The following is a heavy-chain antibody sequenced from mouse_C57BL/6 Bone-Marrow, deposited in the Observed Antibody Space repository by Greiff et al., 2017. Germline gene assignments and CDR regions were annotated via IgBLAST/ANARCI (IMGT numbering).Heavy chain of an antibody. J-gene: IGHJ2*01. CDR2: IHPNSGST. CDR1: GYTFTSYW. Sequence: QVPLQQPGAELVKPGASVKLSCKASGYTFTSYWMHWVKQRPGQGLEWIGMIHPNSGSTNYNEKFKSKATLTVDKSSSTAYMQLSSLTSEDSAVYYCARRAPFYYGNSYYFDYWGQGTTLTVSS. V-gene: IGHV1-64*01. CDR3: ARRAPFYYGNSYYFDY. D-gene: IGHD2-1*01.